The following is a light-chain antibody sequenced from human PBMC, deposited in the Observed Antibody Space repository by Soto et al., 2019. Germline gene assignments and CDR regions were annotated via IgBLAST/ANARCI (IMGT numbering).Light chain of an antibody. J-gene: IGKJ1*01. V-gene: IGKV4-1*01. Sequence: DIVMTQSPDSLAVSLGARATINCKSSQSLLYSSNNKTYLAWYQQKPGQPPKVLIYWASTRESGVPDRFSGSGSRTDFTLTVKNLHPEDSAIYCCHHFYFSPQTFGRGTTIEIK. CDR2: WAS. CDR3: HHFYFSPQT. CDR1: QSLLYSSNNKTY.